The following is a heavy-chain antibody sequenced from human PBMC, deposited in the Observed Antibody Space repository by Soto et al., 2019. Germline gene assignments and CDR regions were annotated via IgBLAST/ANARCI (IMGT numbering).Heavy chain of an antibody. D-gene: IGHD3-10*01. J-gene: IGHJ5*02. Sequence: QVQLQESGPGLVKPSQTLSLTCTVSGGSISSGDYYWSWIRQHPGKGLEWIGYIYYSGSTYYNPSLKSRVTISVDTSKNQFYLKLSSVTAADTAVYYCARAAVDPGSGTWFDPWGQGTLVTVSS. V-gene: IGHV4-30-4*01. CDR2: IYYSGST. CDR3: ARAAVDPGSGTWFDP. CDR1: GGSISSGDYY.